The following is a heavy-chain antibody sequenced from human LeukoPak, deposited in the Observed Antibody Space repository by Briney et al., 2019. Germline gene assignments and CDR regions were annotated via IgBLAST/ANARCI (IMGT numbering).Heavy chain of an antibody. D-gene: IGHD3-22*01. CDR3: AKPRGYFDSSDYYRPDVFDI. CDR1: GFTLSNYG. CDR2: IWYDGSNK. V-gene: IGHV3-33*06. Sequence: GGSLRLSCAASGFTLSNYGVHWVRQAPGKGLEWVAVIWYDGSNKNYTDSVKGRFTISRDISKNTLFLQMNSLRDEDTALHYCAKPRGYFDSSDYYRPDVFDIWGQGTMVTVSS. J-gene: IGHJ3*02.